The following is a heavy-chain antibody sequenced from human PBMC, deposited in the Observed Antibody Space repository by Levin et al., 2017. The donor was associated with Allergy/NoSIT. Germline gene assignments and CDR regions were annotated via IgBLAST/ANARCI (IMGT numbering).Heavy chain of an antibody. V-gene: IGHV2-5*02. CDR3: EQSLLAVVGDDAVDI. D-gene: IGHD6-19*01. CDR2: IYWDDDK. CDR1: GFSLSTSGVS. J-gene: IGHJ3*02. Sequence: VSGPTLVKPTQTLTLTCTFSGFSLSTSGVSVGWIRQPPGKALEWLALIYWDDDKRYRPSLKSRLTITKGTSKTQVVLIMTDMGPVDTATYYCEQSLLAVVGDDAVDIWGQGTMVTVSS.